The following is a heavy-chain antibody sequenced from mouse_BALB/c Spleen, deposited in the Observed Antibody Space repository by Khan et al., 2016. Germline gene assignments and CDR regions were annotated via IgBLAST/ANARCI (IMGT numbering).Heavy chain of an antibody. CDR3: ARKGAWNSYAMDY. CDR1: GFTFSSFG. Sequence: EVELVESGGGLVQPGGSRKLSCAASGFTFSSFGMHWVRQAPEKGLEWVAYISSGSSTIYYADTVKGRFTISRDNPKNTLFLQMTSLRSEDSAMYYCARKGAWNSYAMDYWGQGTSVTVSS. J-gene: IGHJ4*01. V-gene: IGHV5-17*02. CDR2: ISSGSSTI.